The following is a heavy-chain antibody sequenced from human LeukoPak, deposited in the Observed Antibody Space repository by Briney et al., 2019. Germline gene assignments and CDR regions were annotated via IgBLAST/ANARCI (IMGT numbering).Heavy chain of an antibody. D-gene: IGHD6-13*01. CDR1: GFIFRSYA. J-gene: IGHJ5*02. CDR2: ITANGDAT. V-gene: IGHV3-23*01. CDR3: ARKGSGYSSSWSWFDP. Sequence: GGSLRLSCVGSGFIFRSYAVTWVRQAPGKGLQWVSSITANGDATYYADSVKGRFTISRDNAKNSVYLQMNSLRAEDTAVYYCARKGSGYSSSWSWFDPWGQGTLVTVSS.